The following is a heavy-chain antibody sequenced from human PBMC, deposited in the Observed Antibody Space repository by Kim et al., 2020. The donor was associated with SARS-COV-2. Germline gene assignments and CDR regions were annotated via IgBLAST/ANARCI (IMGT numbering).Heavy chain of an antibody. J-gene: IGHJ4*02. CDR1: GYSFTSYW. CDR2: IYPGDSDT. Sequence: GESLKISCKGSGYSFTSYWIGWVRQMPGKGLEWMGIIYPGDSDTRYSPSFQGQVTISADKSISTAYLQWSSLKASDTAMYYCARHGGYYYGSGSYMFFDYWGQGTLVTVSS. CDR3: ARHGGYYYGSGSYMFFDY. D-gene: IGHD3-10*01. V-gene: IGHV5-51*01.